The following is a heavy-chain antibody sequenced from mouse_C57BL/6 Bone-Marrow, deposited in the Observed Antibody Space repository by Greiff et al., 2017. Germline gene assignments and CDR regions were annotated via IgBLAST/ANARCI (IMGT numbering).Heavy chain of an antibody. CDR1: GYTFTSYG. CDR3: AREGNYGNPWFAY. J-gene: IGHJ3*01. V-gene: IGHV1-81*01. CDR2: IYPRSGNT. Sequence: VKVVESGAELARPGASVKLSCKASGYTFTSYGISWVKQRTGQGLEWIGEIYPRSGNTYYNEKFKGKATLTADKSSSTAYMELRSLTSEDSAVYFCAREGNYGNPWFAYWGQGTLVTVSA. D-gene: IGHD2-1*01.